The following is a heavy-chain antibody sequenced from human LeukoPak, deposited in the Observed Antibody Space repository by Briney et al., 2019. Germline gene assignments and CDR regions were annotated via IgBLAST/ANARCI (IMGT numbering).Heavy chain of an antibody. J-gene: IGHJ4*02. D-gene: IGHD4-17*01. V-gene: IGHV5-10-1*01. CDR1: GYSFTSYW. CDR3: ARGEMTTVTTRGIYYFYY. CDR2: IDPSDSYT. Sequence: GASLRISSKGSGYSFTSYWNSWVRQMPGKGLEWMGRIDPSDSYTNFSPSFQGHVTISADKSISTDSLQWISLTASDAAIYYCARGEMTTVTTRGIYYFYYWGQGTLVTVSS.